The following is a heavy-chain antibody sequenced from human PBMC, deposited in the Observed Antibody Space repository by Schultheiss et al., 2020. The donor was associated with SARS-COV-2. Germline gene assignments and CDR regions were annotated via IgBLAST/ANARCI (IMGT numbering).Heavy chain of an antibody. D-gene: IGHD2-2*03. CDR3: AGYCSSTSCYFGYYYYYGMDV. V-gene: IGHV3-48*04. J-gene: IGHJ6*02. Sequence: GGSLRLSCAASGFTFSSYSMNWVRQAPGKGLEWVSYISSSSSTIYYADSVKGRFTISRDNAKNSLYLQMNSLRAEDTAVYYCAGYCSSTSCYFGYYYYYGMDVWGQGTTVTVSS. CDR2: ISSSSSTI. CDR1: GFTFSSYS.